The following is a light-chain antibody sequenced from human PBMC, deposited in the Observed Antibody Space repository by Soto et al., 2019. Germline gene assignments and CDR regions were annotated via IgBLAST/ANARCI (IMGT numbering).Light chain of an antibody. V-gene: IGKV3-15*01. J-gene: IGKJ4*01. CDR1: QSISSN. CDR3: QHYNNWPPLLT. CDR2: RSY. Sequence: VVMKKSPATLSVYTGERATLSCRAIQSISSNVAWYQQKPGQAPRLLIFRSYTRASSVPARFSGSGSGTEFTLTISSLQSEDFAVYYCQHYNNWPPLLTFCGGTKVDIK.